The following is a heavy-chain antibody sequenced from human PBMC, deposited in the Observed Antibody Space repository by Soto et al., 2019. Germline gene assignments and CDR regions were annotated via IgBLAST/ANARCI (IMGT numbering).Heavy chain of an antibody. V-gene: IGHV3-23*01. J-gene: IGHJ6*02. CDR3: ARGDALLGDWYYGMDV. CDR2: ISGSATST. D-gene: IGHD3-16*01. Sequence: PGGSLRLSCAASGFTFSSYAVSWVRQAPGKGLEWVSGISGSATSTYYADSVKGRFTISRDNSKSTLYLQMNSLRAEDTAVYYCARGDALLGDWYYGMDVWGQGTAVTVSS. CDR1: GFTFSSYA.